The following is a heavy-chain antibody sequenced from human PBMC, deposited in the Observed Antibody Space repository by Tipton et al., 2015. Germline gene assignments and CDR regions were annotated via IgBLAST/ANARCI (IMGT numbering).Heavy chain of an antibody. D-gene: IGHD3-9*01. J-gene: IGHJ4*02. CDR3: ACQDYDSLTRDYQTVDY. Sequence: GLVKPSETLSLTCTVSGGSVTSGSYYWSWIRQPPGKGLEWIGYISYTDGAHYNPALKSRVTMSRDTSKNQFSLKLTSVTAADTAVYYCACQDYDSLTRDYQTVDYWGQGTLVTVSS. CDR1: GGSVTSGSYY. CDR2: ISYTDGA. V-gene: IGHV4-61*01.